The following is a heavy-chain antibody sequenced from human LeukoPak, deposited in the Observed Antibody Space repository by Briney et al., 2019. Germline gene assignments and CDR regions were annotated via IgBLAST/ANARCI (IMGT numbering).Heavy chain of an antibody. V-gene: IGHV4-59*08. J-gene: IGHJ4*02. D-gene: IGHD3-10*01. CDR2: IYYSGSS. CDR3: ARNRASGTPYFDY. Sequence: SETLSLTCTVSSGSLNSHFWTWVRQPPGKGLEWIGYIYYSGSSNYNPSLKSRVTISVDTSKDQFSLKLSSVTAADTAVYYCARNRASGTPYFDYWGQGLLVTVSS. CDR1: SGSLNSHF.